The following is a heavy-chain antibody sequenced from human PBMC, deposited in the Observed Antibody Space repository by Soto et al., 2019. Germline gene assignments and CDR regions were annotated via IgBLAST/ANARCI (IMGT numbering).Heavy chain of an antibody. V-gene: IGHV1-69*13. Sequence: SVKVSCKASGGTFSSYAISWVRQAPGQGLEWMGGIIPIFGTANYAQKFQGRVTITADESTSTAYMELSSLRSEDTAVYYCARDVALPEQLTYYYGMDVWGQGTTVTVSS. CDR2: IIPIFGTA. D-gene: IGHD6-13*01. J-gene: IGHJ6*02. CDR3: ARDVALPEQLTYYYGMDV. CDR1: GGTFSSYA.